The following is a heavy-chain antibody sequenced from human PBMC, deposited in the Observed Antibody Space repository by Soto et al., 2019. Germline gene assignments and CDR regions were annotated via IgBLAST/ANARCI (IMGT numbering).Heavy chain of an antibody. V-gene: IGHV4-34*01. CDR2: INHSGST. CDR3: ARVATITDY. D-gene: IGHD5-12*01. Sequence: SETLSLTCAVYGGSFSGYYWSWIRQPPGKGLEWIGEINHSGSTNYNPSLKSRVTISVDTSKNQFSLKLSSVTAADTAVYYCARVATITDYWGQGTLVTVSS. J-gene: IGHJ4*02. CDR1: GGSFSGYY.